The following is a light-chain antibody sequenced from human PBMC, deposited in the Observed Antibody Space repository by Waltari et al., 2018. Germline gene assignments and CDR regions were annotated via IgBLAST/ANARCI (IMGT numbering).Light chain of an antibody. CDR3: QHYVRLPVS. CDR1: QRVSRS. Sequence: EIVLTQSPGTLSLSPGERATLSCRASQRVSRSLAWYQQKPGKAPRLLIYGASSRATGVPDRFSCSWSGTDFSLTISRLEPEDFAVYYCQHYVRLPVSFGQGTKVEIK. CDR2: GAS. V-gene: IGKV3-20*01. J-gene: IGKJ1*01.